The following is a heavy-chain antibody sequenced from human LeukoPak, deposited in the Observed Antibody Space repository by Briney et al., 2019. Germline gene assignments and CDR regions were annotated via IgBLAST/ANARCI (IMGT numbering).Heavy chain of an antibody. V-gene: IGHV3-21*01. J-gene: IGHJ3*02. CDR3: ARDIDSDAFDI. CDR1: GFTFSSYS. Sequence: PGGSLRLSCAASGFTFSSYSMNWVRQAPGKGLGWVSSISSSSSYIYYADSVKGRFTISRDNAKNSLYLQMNSLRAEDTAVYYCARDIDSDAFDIWGQGTMVTVSS. CDR2: ISSSSSYI. D-gene: IGHD3-22*01.